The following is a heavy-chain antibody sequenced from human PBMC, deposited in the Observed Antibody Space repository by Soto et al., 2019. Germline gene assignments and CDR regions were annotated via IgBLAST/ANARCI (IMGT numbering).Heavy chain of an antibody. V-gene: IGHV3-30-3*01. CDR3: ARDGGAY. Sequence: QVQLVESGGGVVQPGRSLRLSCAASGFTFSSYAMHWVHRAPGKGLEWMAVMSSDGSNKYYADSVKGRFTISRDNSKNTLYQQMNSLRPEDTALYYCARDGGAYWGQGTLVIVSS. J-gene: IGHJ4*02. CDR1: GFTFSSYA. D-gene: IGHD3-16*01. CDR2: MSSDGSNK.